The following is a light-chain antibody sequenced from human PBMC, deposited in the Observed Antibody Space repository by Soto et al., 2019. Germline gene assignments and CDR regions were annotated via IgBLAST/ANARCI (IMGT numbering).Light chain of an antibody. J-gene: IGKJ2*01. CDR2: GAS. V-gene: IGKV3-20*01. CDR3: QQYGSSPYT. Sequence: EIVLTQSPGTLSLSPGERATLSCRASQSVSNSYLAWYQHKPGQAPRFLIYGASSRATGIPARFCGSGSGTDFTLTISRLEPEDFEVYYCQQYGSSPYTFGQGTKLEIK. CDR1: QSVSNSY.